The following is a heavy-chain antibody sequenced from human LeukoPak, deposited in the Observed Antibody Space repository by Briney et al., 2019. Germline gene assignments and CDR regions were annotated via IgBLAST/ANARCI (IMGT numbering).Heavy chain of an antibody. CDR3: ARTTTPHYYGSGSYALGY. V-gene: IGHV3-30-3*01. Sequence: GRSLRLSCAASGFTFSTYAMHWVRHGPGRGLEWVAVISYDGSNKYYADSVKGRFTISRDNSKNTLYLQMGSLSAEDTAVYYCARTTTPHYYGSGSYALGYWGQGTLVTVPS. D-gene: IGHD3-10*01. CDR1: GFTFSTYA. J-gene: IGHJ4*02. CDR2: ISYDGSNK.